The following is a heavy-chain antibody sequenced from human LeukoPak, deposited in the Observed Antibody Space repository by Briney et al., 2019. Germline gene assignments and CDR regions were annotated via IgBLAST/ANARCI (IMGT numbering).Heavy chain of an antibody. CDR3: ARERGYSYGSDDY. D-gene: IGHD5-18*01. CDR2: IIPILGIA. V-gene: IGHV1-69*04. Sequence: SVKVSCKASGGTFSSYTISWVRQAPGQGREWMGRIIPILGIANYAQKFQGRVTITADKSTSTAYMELSSLRSEDTAVYYCARERGYSYGSDDYWGQGTLVTVSS. J-gene: IGHJ4*02. CDR1: GGTFSSYT.